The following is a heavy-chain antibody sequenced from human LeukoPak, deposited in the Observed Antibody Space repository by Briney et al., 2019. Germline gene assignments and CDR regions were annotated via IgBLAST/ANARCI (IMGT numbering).Heavy chain of an antibody. J-gene: IGHJ4*02. CDR1: GGSFSGYY. V-gene: IGHV4-34*01. CDR3: AGGREYKRMFDY. Sequence: SETLSLTCAVYGGSFSGYYWSWIRQPPGKGLEWIGEINHSGSTNYNPSLKSRVTISVDTSKNQFSLKLSSVTAADTAVCYCAGGREYKRMFDYWGQGTLVTVSS. CDR2: INHSGST. D-gene: IGHD1-1*01.